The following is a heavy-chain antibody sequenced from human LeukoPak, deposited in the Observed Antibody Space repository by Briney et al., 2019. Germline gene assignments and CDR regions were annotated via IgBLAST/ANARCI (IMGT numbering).Heavy chain of an antibody. Sequence: GGSLRLSCAASGFTFSSYAMHWVRQAPGKGLEYVSAISSNGGSTYYANSVKGRFTISRDNSKNTLYLQMGSLRAEDMAVYYCASFSIAVDGTRGAFDIWGQGTMVTVSS. D-gene: IGHD6-19*01. CDR3: ASFSIAVDGTRGAFDI. CDR2: ISSNGGST. J-gene: IGHJ3*02. V-gene: IGHV3-64*01. CDR1: GFTFSSYA.